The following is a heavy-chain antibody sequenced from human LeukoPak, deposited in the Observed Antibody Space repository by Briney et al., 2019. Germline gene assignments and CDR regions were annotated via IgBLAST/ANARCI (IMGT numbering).Heavy chain of an antibody. D-gene: IGHD2-2*01. J-gene: IGHJ5*02. CDR2: INHSGST. Sequence: PSETLSLTCAVYGGSFSGYYWSWIRQPPGKGLEWIGEINHSGSTNYNPSLKSRVTKSVDTSKNQFSLKLSSVTAADTAVYYCARDRAHCSSTSCLNWFDPWGQGTLVTVSS. CDR3: ARDRAHCSSTSCLNWFDP. CDR1: GGSFSGYY. V-gene: IGHV4-34*01.